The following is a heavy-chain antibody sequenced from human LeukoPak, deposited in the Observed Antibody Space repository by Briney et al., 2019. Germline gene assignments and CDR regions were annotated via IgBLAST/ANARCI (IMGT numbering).Heavy chain of an antibody. CDR3: ARDGVYDSSGYYFDY. V-gene: IGHV3-30*04. CDR2: ISYDGSNK. CDR1: GFTFSSYA. D-gene: IGHD3-22*01. J-gene: IGHJ4*02. Sequence: GGSLRLSCAASGFTFSSYAMHWVRQAPGKGLEWVAVISYDGSNKYYADSVKGRFTISRDNSKNKLYLQMNSLRAEDTAVYYCARDGVYDSSGYYFDYWGQGTLVTVSS.